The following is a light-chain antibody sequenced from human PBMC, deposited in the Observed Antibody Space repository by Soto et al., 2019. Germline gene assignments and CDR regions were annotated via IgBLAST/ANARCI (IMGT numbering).Light chain of an antibody. J-gene: IGLJ2*01. CDR2: HNS. CDR3: QTYDSSLSGSEV. CDR1: SSNIGAGYD. Sequence: QLVLTQPPSVSGAPGQRVTISCTGSSSNIGAGYDVNWYQQLPGTAPKLLIHHNSNRPSGVPDRFSGSKSGTSASLAITGLQAEDEADYYCQTYDSSLSGSEVFGGGTKLTVL. V-gene: IGLV1-40*01.